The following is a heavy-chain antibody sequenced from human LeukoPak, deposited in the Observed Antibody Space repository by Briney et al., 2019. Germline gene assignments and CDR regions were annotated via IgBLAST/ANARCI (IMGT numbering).Heavy chain of an antibody. CDR2: ISYDGSNK. CDR1: GFTFSSYG. D-gene: IGHD4-17*01. V-gene: IGHV3-30*18. CDR3: AKDDYGDYFDY. J-gene: IGHJ4*02. Sequence: AGGSLRLYCAASGFTFSSYGMHWVRQAPGKGLEWVAVISYDGSNKYYADSVKGRFTISRDNSKNTLYLQMNSLRAEDTAVYYCAKDDYGDYFDYWGQGTLVTVSS.